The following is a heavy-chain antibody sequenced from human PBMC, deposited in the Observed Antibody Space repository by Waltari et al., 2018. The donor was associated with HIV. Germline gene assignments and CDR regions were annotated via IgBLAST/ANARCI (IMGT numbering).Heavy chain of an antibody. D-gene: IGHD2-21*02. J-gene: IGHJ6*02. CDR1: GFTVSSNY. V-gene: IGHV3-66*01. Sequence: EVQLVESGGGLVQPGGSLRLSCAASGFTVSSNYLSWVRQAPGKGLEWVSVIYSGGSTYYADSVKGRFTISRDNSKNTLYLQMNSLRAEDTAVYYCASIAYCGGDCYPRGMDVCGQGTTVTVSS. CDR3: ASIAYCGGDCYPRGMDV. CDR2: IYSGGST.